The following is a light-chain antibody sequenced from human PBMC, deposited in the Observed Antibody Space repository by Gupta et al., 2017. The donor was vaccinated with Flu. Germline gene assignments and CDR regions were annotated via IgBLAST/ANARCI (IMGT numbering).Light chain of an antibody. J-gene: IGLJ2*01. V-gene: IGLV2-14*01. CDR3: SSYTSGSTLVVA. Sequence: QSALTHPASVSGSPGQSITIPCTGTTSDVGGYNSVSWYQQRPGTAPKLMIYDVSNRPSGISNRFSGSKSGNTASLTISGLQAEDEADYYCSSYTSGSTLVVAFGGGTKLTVL. CDR2: DVS. CDR1: TSDVGGYNS.